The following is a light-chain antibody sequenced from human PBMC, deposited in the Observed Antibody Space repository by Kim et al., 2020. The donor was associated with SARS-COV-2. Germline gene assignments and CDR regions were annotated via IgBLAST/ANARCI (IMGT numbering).Light chain of an antibody. CDR3: ATWDDSLHGVV. J-gene: IGLJ2*01. CDR2: DNN. CDR1: STNIGINV. Sequence: QSVLTQPPSASGTPGQKGAISCSGSSTNIGINVVNWYQQLPGTAPKLLMFDNNQRPSGVPDRFSGSKSGTSASLAISGLQSEDEADYYCATWDDSLHGVVFGGGTQLTVL. V-gene: IGLV1-44*01.